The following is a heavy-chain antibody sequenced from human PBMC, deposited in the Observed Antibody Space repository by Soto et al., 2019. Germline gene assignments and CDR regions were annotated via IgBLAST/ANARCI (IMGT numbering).Heavy chain of an antibody. CDR2: ISPYNGNT. J-gene: IGHJ4*02. CDR1: GYTFPSYD. D-gene: IGHD6-19*01. Sequence: ASVKVSFKASGYTFPSYDITWVRQAPGQGLEWMGWISPYNGNTNYAQKLQGRVTMTTDTSTTTAYMKLRTLISDDTAVYYCTRAPRGIIVAPDYWGQGTLVTVSS. V-gene: IGHV1-18*01. CDR3: TRAPRGIIVAPDY.